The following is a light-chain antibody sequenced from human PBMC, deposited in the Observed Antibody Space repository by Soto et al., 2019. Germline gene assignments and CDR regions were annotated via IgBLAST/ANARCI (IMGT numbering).Light chain of an antibody. Sequence: QSVLPQPPSASGTPGQRVTISCSGSSSNIGSNTVNWYQQLPGTAPKLLIYSNNQRPSGVPDRFSGSKSGTSASLAISGLQSEDEAGYYCAAWDDSRSRYVCVTGTKVTAL. CDR1: SSNIGSNT. CDR3: AAWDDSRSRYV. V-gene: IGLV1-44*01. J-gene: IGLJ1*01. CDR2: SNN.